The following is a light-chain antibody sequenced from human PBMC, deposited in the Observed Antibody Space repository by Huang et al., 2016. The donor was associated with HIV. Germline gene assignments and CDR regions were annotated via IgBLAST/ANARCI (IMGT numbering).Light chain of an antibody. Sequence: EVVLTQSPATLSLSPGERATLPCRASQSVRSFLACYQQKPGQAPRLLIYDASNRATAIPSRFSGSGSETDFTLTISSLEPEDSAVYYCQERSNGWTFGQGTKVEIK. V-gene: IGKV3-11*01. CDR2: DAS. CDR1: QSVRSF. J-gene: IGKJ1*01. CDR3: QERSNGWT.